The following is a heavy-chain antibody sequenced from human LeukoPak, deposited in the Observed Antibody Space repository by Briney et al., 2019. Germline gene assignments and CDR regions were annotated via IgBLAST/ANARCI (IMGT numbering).Heavy chain of an antibody. J-gene: IGHJ4*02. V-gene: IGHV5-51*01. CDR2: IYPGDSDT. D-gene: IGHD6-19*01. CDR1: GYSFSSYW. CDR3: ARPSSSGWSKFDY. Sequence: GESLKISCKGSGYSFSSYWIAWVRQMPGKGLEWMGIIYPGDSDTRYSPSFQGQVTISADKSISTAYLQWSSLEASDTAMYYCARPSSSGWSKFDYWGQGTLVTVSS.